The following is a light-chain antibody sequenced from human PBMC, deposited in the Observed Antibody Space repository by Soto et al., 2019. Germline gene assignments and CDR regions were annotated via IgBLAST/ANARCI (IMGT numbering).Light chain of an antibody. CDR1: QSIGGY. V-gene: IGKV1-39*01. J-gene: IGKJ5*01. CDR3: QQNYSTPIA. CDR2: AAS. Sequence: DILMPESRAPLFASVGDSVPLLRRASQSIGGYLHWYQQLSGKAPKLLIFAASGLQSGVPARFSGSGSGTDFTLTISSLQPEDFAPYYCQQNYSTPIAFGQGTRLEIK.